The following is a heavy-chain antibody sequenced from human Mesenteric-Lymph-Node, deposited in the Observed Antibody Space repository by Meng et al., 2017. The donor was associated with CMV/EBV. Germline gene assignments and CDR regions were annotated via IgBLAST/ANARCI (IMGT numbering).Heavy chain of an antibody. CDR3: AREWDPYTYAYGF. Sequence: SGYSFRNCGVTWVREAPGQGIGWMGWNSGYNDNIKYAERRQSRFIMTKDTSTSTAYMGLRGLRSDDTAVYYCAREWDPYTYAYGFWGQGTLVTVSS. J-gene: IGHJ4*02. CDR1: GYSFRNCG. D-gene: IGHD5-18*01. CDR2: NSGYNDNI. V-gene: IGHV1-18*04.